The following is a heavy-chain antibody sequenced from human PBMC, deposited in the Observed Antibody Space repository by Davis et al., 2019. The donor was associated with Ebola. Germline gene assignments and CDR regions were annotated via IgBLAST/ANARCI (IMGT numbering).Heavy chain of an antibody. CDR3: AKDRITIFPPNKMDV. J-gene: IGHJ6*02. CDR2: ISGSGGRT. CDR1: GFTFSSYA. D-gene: IGHD3-9*01. V-gene: IGHV3-23*01. Sequence: PGGSLRLSCAASGFTFSSYAMSWVRQAPGKGLEWVSAISGSGGRTYYADSVKGRFTISRDNSKNTVYLQLNSLSAEDTAVYYCAKDRITIFPPNKMDVWGQGTTVTVSS.